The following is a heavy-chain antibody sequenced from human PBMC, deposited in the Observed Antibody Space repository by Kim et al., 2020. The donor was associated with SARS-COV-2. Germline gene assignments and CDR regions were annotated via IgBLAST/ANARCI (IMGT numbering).Heavy chain of an antibody. V-gene: IGHV3-33*01. CDR2: IWYDGSNK. CDR3: ARDQGGSSYGHDY. D-gene: IGHD5-18*01. J-gene: IGHJ4*02. CDR1: GFTFSSYG. Sequence: GGSLRLSCAASGFTFSSYGMHWVRQAPGKGLEWVAVIWYDGSNKYYADSVKGRFTISRDNSKNTLYLQMNSLRAEDTAVYYCARDQGGSSYGHDYWGQGTLVTVSS.